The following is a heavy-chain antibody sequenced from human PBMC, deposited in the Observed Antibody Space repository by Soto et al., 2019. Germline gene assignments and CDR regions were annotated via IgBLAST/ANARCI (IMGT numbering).Heavy chain of an antibody. CDR1: GFIFSDYA. D-gene: IGHD6-6*01. Sequence: LRLSCLASGFIFSDYAMHWARQAPGKGLEWVALISPAGTNQYYADSAKGRFTISRDNSKNTLYLQMNSLRPEDTGLYYCARENSRISPRLFQHWGHGTLVTVSS. CDR2: ISPAGTNQ. J-gene: IGHJ1*01. CDR3: ARENSRISPRLFQH. V-gene: IGHV3-30-3*01.